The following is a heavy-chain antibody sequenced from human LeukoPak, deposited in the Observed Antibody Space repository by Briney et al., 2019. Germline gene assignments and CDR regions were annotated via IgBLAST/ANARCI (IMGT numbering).Heavy chain of an antibody. CDR2: IYYSGIT. D-gene: IGHD3-10*01. J-gene: IGHJ5*02. CDR1: GPSMSSYY. Sequence: PSESLSLACTVSGPSMSSYYWSWVRQPPGKGLEWIGDIYYSGITNYNPSLKNRVTISVDTSKNQFYLKLNSVTAADTAVYYCAREWFGELSSPWFDPWGQGTLVTVSS. CDR3: AREWFGELSSPWFDP. V-gene: IGHV4-59*01.